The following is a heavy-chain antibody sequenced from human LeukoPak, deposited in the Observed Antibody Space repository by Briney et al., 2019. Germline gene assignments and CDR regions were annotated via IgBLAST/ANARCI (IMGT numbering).Heavy chain of an antibody. CDR1: GFTFSSYA. J-gene: IGHJ4*02. CDR2: ISGSGGGT. D-gene: IGHD6-19*01. Sequence: GGSLRLSCAASGFTFSSYAVSWVRQAPGKGLKWASAISGSGGGTYYADSVKGRFTISGDNSKNTVYLQMNSLSTEDTAVYYCAKTTTGYSSGRYPGWPVDYWGQGTLVTVSS. CDR3: AKTTTGYSSGRYPGWPVDY. V-gene: IGHV3-23*01.